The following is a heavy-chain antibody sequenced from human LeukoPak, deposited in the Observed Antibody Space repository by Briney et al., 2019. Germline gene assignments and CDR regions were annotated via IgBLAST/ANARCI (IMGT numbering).Heavy chain of an antibody. CDR1: GGSISSSSYY. CDR3: ARRPRGMVRGVIILENNWFDP. D-gene: IGHD3-10*01. Sequence: SETLSLTCTVSGGSISSSSYYWGWIRQPPGKGLEWIGSIYYSGSTYYNPSLKSRVTISVDTSKNQFSLKLSSVTAADTAVYYCARRPRGMVRGVIILENNWFDPWGQGTLVTVSS. CDR2: IYYSGST. J-gene: IGHJ5*02. V-gene: IGHV4-39*07.